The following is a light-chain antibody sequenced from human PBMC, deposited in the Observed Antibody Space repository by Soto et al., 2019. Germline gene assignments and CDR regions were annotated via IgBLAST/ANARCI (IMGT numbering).Light chain of an antibody. V-gene: IGKV4-1*01. CDR2: WAS. J-gene: IGKJ1*01. CDR1: QSGLFSSNNKNY. CDR3: QQYYSTPRT. Sequence: VMTQSPDSLAGSLGGRATINFKSSQSGLFSSNNKNYLAWYQQKPGQPPKLLIYWASTRESGVPDRFSGSGSGTDFTLTISSLQAEDVAVYYCQQYYSTPRTFGQGTKVEIK.